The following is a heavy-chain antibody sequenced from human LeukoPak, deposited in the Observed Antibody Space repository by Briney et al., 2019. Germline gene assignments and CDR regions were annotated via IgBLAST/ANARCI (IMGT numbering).Heavy chain of an antibody. CDR3: AKDSAWIQLWSFDY. CDR1: GFTFSSYG. J-gene: IGHJ4*02. Sequence: GGSLRLSCAASGFTFSSYGMHWVRQAPGKGLEWVAFIRYDGSNKYYADSVKGRLTISRDNSKNTLYLQMNSLRAEDTAVYYCAKDSAWIQLWSFDYWGQGTLVTVSS. CDR2: IRYDGSNK. V-gene: IGHV3-30*02. D-gene: IGHD5-18*01.